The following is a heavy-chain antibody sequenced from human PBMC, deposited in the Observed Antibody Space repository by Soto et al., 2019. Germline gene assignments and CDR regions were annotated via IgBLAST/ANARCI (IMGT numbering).Heavy chain of an antibody. V-gene: IGHV1-18*04. Sequence: QVQLVQSGAEVKKPGASVKVSCKASGYTFTNFHINWVRQAPGQGLEWMGWVTGDNSNTNYAQNFQDRGTMTTDISTTTAYIEVRSLRSDDTAVYYCARDLTRFTKSKSKYCFWGMGVWGEGTTITVTS. D-gene: IGHD7-27*01. J-gene: IGHJ6*04. CDR3: ARDLTRFTKSKSKYCFWGMGV. CDR2: VTGDNSNT. CDR1: GYTFTNFH.